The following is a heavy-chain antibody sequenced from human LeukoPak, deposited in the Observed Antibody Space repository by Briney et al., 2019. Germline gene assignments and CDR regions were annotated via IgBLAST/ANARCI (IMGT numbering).Heavy chain of an antibody. Sequence: SETLSLTCTVSGGSVSSGSHYWGWVRQPPGKGLEWIGYIYYSGSTNYNPSLKSRVTMSVDTSENQFSLKLRSVTAADTAVYYCAREYSGYDGTQFDYWGQGTLVTVSS. V-gene: IGHV4-61*01. D-gene: IGHD5-12*01. CDR1: GGSVSSGSHY. J-gene: IGHJ4*02. CDR3: AREYSGYDGTQFDY. CDR2: IYYSGST.